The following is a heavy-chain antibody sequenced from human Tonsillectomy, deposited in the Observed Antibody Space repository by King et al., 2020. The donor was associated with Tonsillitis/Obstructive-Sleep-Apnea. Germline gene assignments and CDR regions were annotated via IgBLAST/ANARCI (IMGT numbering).Heavy chain of an antibody. Sequence: VQLQESGPGLVKPSETLSLSCIVSGASISSYYWSWFRQPPGKGLEWIGYIHYGGNTKYNSALESRLTISVDTSRNQISLKLTSETSADTAVYYCASRHSSAAALDDWGQGTLVIVSS. CDR1: GASISSYY. D-gene: IGHD2-15*01. CDR3: ASRHSSAAALDD. CDR2: IHYGGNT. V-gene: IGHV4-59*01. J-gene: IGHJ4*02.